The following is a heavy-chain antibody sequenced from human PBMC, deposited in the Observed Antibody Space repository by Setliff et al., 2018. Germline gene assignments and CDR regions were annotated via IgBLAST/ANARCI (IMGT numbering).Heavy chain of an antibody. V-gene: IGHV3-7*01. J-gene: IGHJ3*02. CDR2: IKQDGSEK. D-gene: IGHD2-15*01. CDR3: AKDSRYCSGGSCSEPDAFDI. CDR1: GFTFSSYE. Sequence: GGSLRLSCAASGFTFSSYEMNWVRQAPGKGLEWVANIKQDGSEKYYVDSVKGRFTISRDNAKNTLFLQMNSLRAEDTAVYYCAKDSRYCSGGSCSEPDAFDIWGQGTMVTVSS.